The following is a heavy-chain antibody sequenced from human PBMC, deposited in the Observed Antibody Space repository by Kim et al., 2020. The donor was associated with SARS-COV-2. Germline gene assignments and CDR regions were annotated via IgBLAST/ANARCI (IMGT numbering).Heavy chain of an antibody. Sequence: GGSLRLSCAASGFTFSDYYMSWIRQAPGKGLEWVSYISSSSSYTNYADSVKGRFTISRDNAKNSLYLQMNSLRAEDTAVYYCARGNRPMIVVDTPYYGMDVWGQGTTVTVSS. V-gene: IGHV3-11*06. CDR2: ISSSSSYT. CDR1: GFTFSDYY. J-gene: IGHJ6*02. CDR3: ARGNRPMIVVDTPYYGMDV. D-gene: IGHD3-22*01.